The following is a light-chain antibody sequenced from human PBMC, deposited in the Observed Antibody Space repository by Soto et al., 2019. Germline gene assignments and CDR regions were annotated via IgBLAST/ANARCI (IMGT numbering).Light chain of an antibody. V-gene: IGKV3-15*01. J-gene: IGKJ2*01. CDR3: QQSDNWTYT. CDR1: QSVSSN. Sequence: EIAITQSPATLSVSPGARGTLSGRASQSVSSNLAWYQQKPGQAPRLIIYAESARATGIQARFSGSGFGTDFTLTIRSLQSEDFAVYYCQQSDNWTYTFGQGTQLDLK. CDR2: AES.